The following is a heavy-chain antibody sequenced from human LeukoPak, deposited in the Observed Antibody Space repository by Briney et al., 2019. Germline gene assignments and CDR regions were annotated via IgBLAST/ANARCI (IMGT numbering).Heavy chain of an antibody. CDR3: ARSVSWGLLVRDNAFDI. CDR1: GGSISSYH. CDR2: IHYSGST. Sequence: SETLSLTCTVSGGSISSYHWIWIRQPPGKGLEWIGYIHYSGSTNYNPSLKSRVTTSVDTSKKQFSLKLRSVTAADTAVYYCARSVSWGLLVRDNAFDIWGQGTMVTVSS. J-gene: IGHJ3*02. V-gene: IGHV4-59*08. D-gene: IGHD2-21*01.